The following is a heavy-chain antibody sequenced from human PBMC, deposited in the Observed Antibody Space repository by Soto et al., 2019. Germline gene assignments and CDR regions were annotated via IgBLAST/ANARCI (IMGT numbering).Heavy chain of an antibody. D-gene: IGHD3-3*01. Sequence: GASVKVSCKTSGYTFNTYGINWVRQAPGQGLELMGWISAYDGKTTYAEKFQGRVTLTTDTSTSTAYMELRSLRSDDTAIYYCARDPHEFWTGYWFDPWGQGTPVTGS. CDR1: GYTFNTYG. V-gene: IGHV1-18*01. J-gene: IGHJ5*02. CDR3: ARDPHEFWTGYWFDP. CDR2: ISAYDGKT.